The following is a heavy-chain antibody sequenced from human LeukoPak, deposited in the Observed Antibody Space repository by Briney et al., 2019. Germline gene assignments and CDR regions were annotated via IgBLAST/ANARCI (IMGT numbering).Heavy chain of an antibody. Sequence: GGSLRLSCTASGFTFSTYAMNWVRQAPGEGLEWVSLLSSSGATTYYADSVKGRFTISRDNSKNTLYLQMYSLRADDTAVYYCAKDPTMAGYFDVWGRGTLVTVSS. CDR1: GFTFSTYA. CDR2: LSSSGATT. D-gene: IGHD2-8*01. J-gene: IGHJ2*01. CDR3: AKDPTMAGYFDV. V-gene: IGHV3-23*01.